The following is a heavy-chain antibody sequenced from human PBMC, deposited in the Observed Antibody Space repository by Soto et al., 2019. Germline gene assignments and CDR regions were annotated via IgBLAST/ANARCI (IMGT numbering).Heavy chain of an antibody. CDR1: GCRFSDYR. CDR3: VTGTPTPCLDI. V-gene: IGHV3-7*01. J-gene: IGHJ6*02. CDR2: INRHGTST. D-gene: IGHD1-7*01. Sequence: PGGSLTLSCVGSGCRFSDYRLNWVREPPAQGLERVANINRHGTSTNYFNSVMRRFSTSTDSTRNSLYLHMDSLRVEETAAYYFVTGTPTPCLDIWGRGTTVTVSS.